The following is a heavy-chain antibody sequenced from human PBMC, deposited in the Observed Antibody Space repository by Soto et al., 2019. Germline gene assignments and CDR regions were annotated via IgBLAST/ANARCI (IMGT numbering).Heavy chain of an antibody. CDR2: MNPNSGNT. CDR1: GYTFTSYD. Sequence: ASVKVSCKASGYTFTSYDINWVRQATGQGLEWMGWMNPNSGNTGYAQKFQGRVTMTRNTSISTAYMELSSRRSEDTAVYYCARVARRTAIAVAGTRLGYWGQGTLVTVSS. CDR3: ARVARRTAIAVAGTRLGY. J-gene: IGHJ4*02. D-gene: IGHD6-19*01. V-gene: IGHV1-8*01.